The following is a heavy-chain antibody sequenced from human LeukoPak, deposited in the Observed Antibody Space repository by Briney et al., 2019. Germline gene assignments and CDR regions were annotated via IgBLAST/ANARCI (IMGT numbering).Heavy chain of an antibody. V-gene: IGHV1-24*01. D-gene: IGHD2-15*01. Sequence: GASVKVSCKVSGYTLTELSMHWVRQAPGKGLEWMGGFDPEDGETIYAQKFRGRVTMTEDTSTDTAYMELSSLRSEDTAVYYCATSSRLYCSGGSCYYYYGMDVWGQGTTVTVSS. J-gene: IGHJ6*02. CDR2: FDPEDGET. CDR3: ATSSRLYCSGGSCYYYYGMDV. CDR1: GYTLTELS.